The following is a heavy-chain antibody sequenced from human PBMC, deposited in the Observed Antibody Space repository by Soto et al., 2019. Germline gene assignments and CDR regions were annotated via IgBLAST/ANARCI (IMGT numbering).Heavy chain of an antibody. Sequence: QVQLQESGPGLVKPSQTLSLTCTVSGGSISSGGYSWTWIRHHPGKGLEWIGYIYYSGNTYYNPSLKSRITISLGTSKNQFSLNLSSLTAADTAVYYCARGRDWFDPWGQGTLVTVSS. J-gene: IGHJ5*02. V-gene: IGHV4-31*03. CDR3: ARGRDWFDP. CDR1: GGSISSGGYS. CDR2: IYYSGNT.